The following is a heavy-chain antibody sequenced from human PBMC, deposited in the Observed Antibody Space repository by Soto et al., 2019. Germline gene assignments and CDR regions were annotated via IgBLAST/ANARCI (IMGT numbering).Heavy chain of an antibody. Sequence: GGSLRLSCAASGFTFNSYSMNWVRQAPGKGLEWVSVISYDGGTKYYADSVKGRFTISRDNSKNTLYLQMNSLRAEDTAVYYCAREEGFAMDVWGQGTTVTVSS. CDR1: GFTFNSYS. CDR3: AREEGFAMDV. J-gene: IGHJ6*02. V-gene: IGHV3-30*03. CDR2: ISYDGGTK. D-gene: IGHD3-3*01.